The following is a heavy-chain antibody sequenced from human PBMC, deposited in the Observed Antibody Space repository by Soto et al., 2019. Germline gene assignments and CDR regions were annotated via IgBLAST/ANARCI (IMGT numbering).Heavy chain of an antibody. CDR2: RYYSGTT. CDR3: ARSGDYYDSSGYYNDAFDI. V-gene: IGHV4-39*01. J-gene: IGHJ3*02. CDR1: GGSISSSSNY. D-gene: IGHD3-22*01. Sequence: SETLPLTCIVSGGSISSSSNYWGWIRQPPGKGLEWIGSRYYSGTTYYNPSLKSRVTISVDTSRTQLSLKLSSVTAADTAVYYCARSGDYYDSSGYYNDAFDIWGQGTMVTVSS.